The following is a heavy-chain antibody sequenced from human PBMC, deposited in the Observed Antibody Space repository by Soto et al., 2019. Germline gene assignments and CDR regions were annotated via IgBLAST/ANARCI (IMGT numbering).Heavy chain of an antibody. CDR2: IIPIIGII. Sequence: QVQLVQSGAEVKKPGSSVKVSCKASGGTFSTYTITWLRQAPGQVLEWMGSIIPIIGIINYSQKFQGRVTISADKFTGTHHMELTGLRSDDTAVYYCAGDPDSHYNDSHASSYPWRQGTLVTVSS. CDR3: AGDPDSHYNDSHASSYP. V-gene: IGHV1-69*08. CDR1: GGTFSTYT. J-gene: IGHJ5*02. D-gene: IGHD4-4*01.